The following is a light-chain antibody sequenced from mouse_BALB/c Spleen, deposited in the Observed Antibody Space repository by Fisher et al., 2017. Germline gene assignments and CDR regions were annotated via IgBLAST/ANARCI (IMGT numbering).Light chain of an antibody. CDR3: HQWSSYPT. CDR1: SSVSY. Sequence: IVMTQSPAIMSASPGEKVTMTCRASSSVSYMHWFQQKPGTSPKPWIYSTSNLASGVPSRFSGSGSGTFYSLTISSVEAEDAADYYCHQWSSYPTFGGGTKLEIK. J-gene: IGKJ1*01. CDR2: STS. V-gene: IGKV4-80*01.